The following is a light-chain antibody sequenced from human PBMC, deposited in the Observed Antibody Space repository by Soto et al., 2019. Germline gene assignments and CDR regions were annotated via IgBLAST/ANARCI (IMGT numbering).Light chain of an antibody. CDR3: CSYAHTSRV. CDR1: SGDIGAYNY. Sequence: QSVLTQPRSVSGSPGQSVTFSCTGTSGDIGAYNYVSWYQFHPGKAPKMIIYDVNKRHSGVPDRFSGSKSGNTASLTISWLQAEDEADYYCCSYAHTSRVFGGGTKLTVL. CDR2: DVN. J-gene: IGLJ3*02. V-gene: IGLV2-11*01.